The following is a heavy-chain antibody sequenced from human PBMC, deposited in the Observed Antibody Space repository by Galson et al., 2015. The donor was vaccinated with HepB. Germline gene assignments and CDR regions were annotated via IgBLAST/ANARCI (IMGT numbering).Heavy chain of an antibody. D-gene: IGHD3-22*01. Sequence: SVKVSCKASGYTFTGYYMHWVRQAPGQGLEWMGWINPNSGGTNYAQKFQGRVTMTRDTSISTAYMELSRLRSDDTAVYYCARPGGIYYDSSGYFHPRYRGGAFDIWGQGTMVTVSS. CDR1: GYTFTGYY. J-gene: IGHJ3*02. V-gene: IGHV1-2*02. CDR2: INPNSGGT. CDR3: ARPGGIYYDSSGYFHPRYRGGAFDI.